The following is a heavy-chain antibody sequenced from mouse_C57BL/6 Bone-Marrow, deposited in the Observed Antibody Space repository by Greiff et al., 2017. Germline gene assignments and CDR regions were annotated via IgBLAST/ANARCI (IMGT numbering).Heavy chain of an antibody. CDR3: AKDLLRRWPYWYFDV. V-gene: IGHV1-80*01. D-gene: IGHD1-1*01. J-gene: IGHJ1*03. Sequence: QVQLKESGAELVKPGASVKISCKASGYAFSSYWMNWVKQRPGKGLEWIGQIYPGDGDTNYNGKFKGKATLTADKSSSTAYMQLSSLTSEDSAVYFCAKDLLRRWPYWYFDVWGTGTTVTVSS. CDR1: GYAFSSYW. CDR2: IYPGDGDT.